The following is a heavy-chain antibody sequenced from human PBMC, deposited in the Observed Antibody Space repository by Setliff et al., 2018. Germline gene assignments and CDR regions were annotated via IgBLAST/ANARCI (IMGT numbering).Heavy chain of an antibody. CDR1: GYIFRDYY. CDR3: AGPFDVGPYPRPIDGLDL. D-gene: IGHD3-9*01. J-gene: IGHJ3*01. Sequence: ASVKVSCKASGYIFRDYYIHWVRQAPGQGLEWMGWINPNSGGREYAEAFQGRVTMTGDTSIRTAFMELSGLTSDGTAVYYCAGPFDVGPYPRPIDGLDLWGQGTRVTVS. V-gene: IGHV1-2*02. CDR2: INPNSGGR.